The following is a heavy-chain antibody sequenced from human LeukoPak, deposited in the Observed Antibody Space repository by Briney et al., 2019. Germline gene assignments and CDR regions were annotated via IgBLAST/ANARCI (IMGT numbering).Heavy chain of an antibody. CDR2: ISYDGSNK. CDR1: GFTFSSYD. CDR3: ARDKGYCSGESCYFAFDY. Sequence: GGSLRLSCAASGFTFSSYDMYWVRQAPGKGLEWVAVISYDGSNKYYADSLKGRFTISRDNSKNTIYLQMNSLRAEDTAVYYCARDKGYCSGESCYFAFDYWGQGTLVTVSS. D-gene: IGHD2-15*01. J-gene: IGHJ4*02. V-gene: IGHV3-30-3*01.